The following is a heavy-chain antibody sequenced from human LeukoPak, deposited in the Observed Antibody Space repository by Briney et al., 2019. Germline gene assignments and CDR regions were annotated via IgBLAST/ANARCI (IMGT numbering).Heavy chain of an antibody. D-gene: IGHD4-23*01. Sequence: PGGSLTLSCAASGFTFSTYAMGWVRQAPGEGLRWVSSISGNGVTTYYADSVKGRFTISRDNSKNTLYLQMNSLRAEDTALYYCAKALYGGNTVWGQRTLVTISS. CDR2: ISGNGVTT. CDR3: AKALYGGNTV. J-gene: IGHJ4*02. CDR1: GFTFSTYA. V-gene: IGHV3-23*01.